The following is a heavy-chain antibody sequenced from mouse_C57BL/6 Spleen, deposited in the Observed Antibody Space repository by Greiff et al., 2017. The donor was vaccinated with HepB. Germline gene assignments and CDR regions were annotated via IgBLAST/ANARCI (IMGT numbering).Heavy chain of an antibody. D-gene: IGHD1-1*01. V-gene: IGHV1-81*01. CDR3: ARSHYGSSPYAMDY. J-gene: IGHJ4*01. Sequence: VKLQQSGAELARPGASVKLSCKASGYTFTSYGISWVKQRTGQGLEWIGEIYPRSGNTYYNEKFKGKATLTADKSSSTAYMELRSLTSEDSAVYFCARSHYGSSPYAMDYWGQGTSGTVSS. CDR2: IYPRSGNT. CDR1: GYTFTSYG.